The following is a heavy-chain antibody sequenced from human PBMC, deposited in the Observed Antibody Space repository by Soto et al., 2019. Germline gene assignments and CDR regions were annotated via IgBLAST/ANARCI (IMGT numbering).Heavy chain of an antibody. CDR2: ISYDGSNK. V-gene: IGHV3-30-3*01. CDR3: AKGMIPFGGIIANYFDF. J-gene: IGHJ4*02. CDR1: GFTFSSYA. Sequence: GGSLRLSCAASGFTFSSYAMDWVRQAPGKGLEWVAFISYDGSNKYYADSVKGRFTISRDNSKNTLYVQMNSLRAEDTAVYYCAKGMIPFGGIIANYFDFWGQGTLVTVSS. D-gene: IGHD3-16*02.